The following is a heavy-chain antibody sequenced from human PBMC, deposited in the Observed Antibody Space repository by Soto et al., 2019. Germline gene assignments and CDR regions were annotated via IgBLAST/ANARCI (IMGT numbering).Heavy chain of an antibody. V-gene: IGHV3-11*06. D-gene: IGHD1-26*01. CDR3: ATAIVSYLLEFFQD. CDR1: GFVLSDYY. J-gene: IGHJ1*01. Sequence: PGGSLRLSCAASGFVLSDYYMSWIRQAPGKGLEWVSYISSSVTYINYADSVKGRFTISRDNAKNSLSLQMHSVIPEDTAVYYCATAIVSYLLEFFQDWGQGTLGTSPQ. CDR2: ISSSVTYI.